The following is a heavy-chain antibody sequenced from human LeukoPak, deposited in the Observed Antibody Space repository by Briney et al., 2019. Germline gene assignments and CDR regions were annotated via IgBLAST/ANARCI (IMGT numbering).Heavy chain of an antibody. CDR3: ARGTDDYIVATTSFEY. D-gene: IGHD5-12*01. Sequence: SVNVSCKASGGTFSSYAISWVRHAPGQGLEWMGGIIPIFGTANYAQKFQGRVTITADESTSTAYMEVSSLRSDDTAVYYCARGTDDYIVATTSFEYWGQGTLVTVSS. J-gene: IGHJ4*02. CDR2: IIPIFGTA. CDR1: GGTFSSYA. V-gene: IGHV1-69*13.